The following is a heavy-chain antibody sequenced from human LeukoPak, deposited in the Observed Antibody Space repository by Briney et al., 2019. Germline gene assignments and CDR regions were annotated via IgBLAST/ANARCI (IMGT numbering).Heavy chain of an antibody. CDR3: ARDRALYDRSGFYYTEDDY. CDR2: IKQDESEK. D-gene: IGHD3-22*01. J-gene: IGHJ4*02. V-gene: IGHV3-7*01. Sequence: GGSLRLSCVASGFTFSNYWMSWVRQAPGKGLEWVANIKQDESEKYYVDSVKGRFTISRDNAENSVYLQMNSLRGEDTAVYYCARDRALYDRSGFYYTEDDYWGQGTLVTVSS. CDR1: GFTFSNYW.